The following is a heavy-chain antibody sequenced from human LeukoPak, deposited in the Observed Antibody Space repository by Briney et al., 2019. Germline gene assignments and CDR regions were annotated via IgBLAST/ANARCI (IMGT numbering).Heavy chain of an antibody. CDR2: ISTYNGNT. J-gene: IGHJ4*02. V-gene: IGHV1-18*01. CDR1: GYTFTSYG. D-gene: IGHD7-27*01. Sequence: VASVKVSCKASGYTFTSYGISWVRQAPGQGLEWLGWISTYNGNTHYAQKLQGRVTMTTDTSTTTAYMELRSLRSDDTAVYYCARDYRTGFDYWGQGTLVTVSP. CDR3: ARDYRTGFDY.